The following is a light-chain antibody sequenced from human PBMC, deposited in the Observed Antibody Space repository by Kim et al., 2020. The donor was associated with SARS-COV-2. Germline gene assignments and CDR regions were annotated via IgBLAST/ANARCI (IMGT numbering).Light chain of an antibody. V-gene: IGKV1-39*01. Sequence: DIQMTQSPSSLAASVGDRVTIACRASQSINTYLNWYQQKPGEAPKLLIYASSTLQSGVPSRFSGSGSWTDFTLTISSLQPEDFAIYYCQQSHTAPLLTFGGGTKVDIK. CDR1: QSINTY. CDR3: QQSHTAPLLT. CDR2: ASS. J-gene: IGKJ4*01.